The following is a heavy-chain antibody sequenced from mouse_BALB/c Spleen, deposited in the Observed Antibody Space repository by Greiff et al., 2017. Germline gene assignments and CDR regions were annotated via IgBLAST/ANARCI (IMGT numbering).Heavy chain of an antibody. J-gene: IGHJ1*01. CDR2: ILPGSGST. CDR1: GYTFSSYW. V-gene: IGHV1-9*01. D-gene: IGHD1-2*01. CDR3: FITTLYWYFDV. Sequence: QVQLQQSGAELMKPGASVKISCKATGYTFSSYWIEWVKQRPGHGLEWIGEILPGSGSTNYNEKFKGKATFTADTSSNTAYMQLSSLTSEDSAVYYCFITTLYWYFDVWGAGTTVTVSS.